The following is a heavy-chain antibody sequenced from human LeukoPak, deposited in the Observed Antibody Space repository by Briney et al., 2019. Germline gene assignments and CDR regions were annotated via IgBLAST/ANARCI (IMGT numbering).Heavy chain of an antibody. J-gene: IGHJ5*02. Sequence: SETLSLTCTVSGGSISSYYRSWIRQPPGKGLEWIGYIYYSGSTNYNPSLKSRVTISVDTSKNQFSLKLSSVTAADTAVYYCARDRRWELQGFDPWGQGTLVTVSS. CDR1: GGSISSYY. CDR2: IYYSGST. V-gene: IGHV4-59*01. CDR3: ARDRRWELQGFDP. D-gene: IGHD1-26*01.